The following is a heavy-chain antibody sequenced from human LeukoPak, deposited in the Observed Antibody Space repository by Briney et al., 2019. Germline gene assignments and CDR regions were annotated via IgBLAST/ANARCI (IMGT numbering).Heavy chain of an antibody. CDR2: ISDSGGRT. V-gene: IGHV3-23*01. CDR3: AKDSPTAVTRGCFDL. J-gene: IGHJ2*01. Sequence: GGSLRLSCAASGFSFSSYFMTWARQPPGKGLDWVSVISDSGGRTFTADSVKGRFTISRDNSKNMLYLQMNSLRAEDTAVYYCAKDSPTAVTRGCFDLWGRGTLVTVSS. D-gene: IGHD4-17*01. CDR1: GFSFSSYF.